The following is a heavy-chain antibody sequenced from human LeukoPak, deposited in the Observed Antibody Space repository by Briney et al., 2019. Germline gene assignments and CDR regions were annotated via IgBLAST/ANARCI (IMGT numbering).Heavy chain of an antibody. CDR3: ARDQHPMVREIIPNFDY. V-gene: IGHV1-18*01. D-gene: IGHD3-10*01. CDR1: GYTFTSYG. J-gene: IGHJ4*02. CDR2: ISAYNGNT. Sequence: ASVKVSCKGSGYTFTSYGISWVRQAPGQGLEWMGWISAYNGNTNYAQKLQGRVTMTTDTSTSTAYMEPRSLRSDDTAVYYCARDQHPMVREIIPNFDYWGQGTLVTVSS.